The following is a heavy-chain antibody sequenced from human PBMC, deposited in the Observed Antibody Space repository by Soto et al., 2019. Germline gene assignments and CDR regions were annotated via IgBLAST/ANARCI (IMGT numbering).Heavy chain of an antibody. D-gene: IGHD2-21*02. CDR1: GGTFSSYA. CDR3: ARQHIVVVTAAVPLLDI. J-gene: IGHJ3*02. CDR2: IIPIFGTA. V-gene: IGHV1-69*13. Sequence: EASVKVSCKASGGTFSSYAISWVRQAPGQGLEWMGGIIPIFGTANYAQKFQGRVTITADESTSTAYMELSSLRSEDTAVYYCARQHIVVVTAAVPLLDIWGQGTMVTVSS.